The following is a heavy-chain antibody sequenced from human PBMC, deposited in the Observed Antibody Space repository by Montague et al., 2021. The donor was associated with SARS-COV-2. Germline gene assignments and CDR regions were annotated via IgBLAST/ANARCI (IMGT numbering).Heavy chain of an antibody. CDR3: VRDQSPMGFDY. D-gene: IGHD5-24*01. CDR2: VSYSSTYI. Sequence: SLRLSCAASGFTLSNYKMNWIRQAPGKGLEWVSSVSYSSTYIYYADSVKGRFSISRDNAQNSLSLQMNNLRADDTAVYYCVRDQSPMGFDYWGQGTLVTVSS. J-gene: IGHJ4*02. CDR1: GFTLSNYK. V-gene: IGHV3-21*03.